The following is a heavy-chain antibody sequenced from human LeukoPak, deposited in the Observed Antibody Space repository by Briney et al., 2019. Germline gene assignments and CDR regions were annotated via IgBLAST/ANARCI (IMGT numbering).Heavy chain of an antibody. V-gene: IGHV4-34*01. Sequence: PSETLSLTCAAYGGSFSGYYWSWIRRPPGKGLEWIGEINHSGSTNYNPSLKSRVTISVDTSKNQFSLKLSSVTAADTAVYYCARHGCSSTSCYYIYWGQGTLVTVSS. D-gene: IGHD2-2*01. CDR3: ARHGCSSTSCYYIY. CDR2: INHSGST. J-gene: IGHJ4*02. CDR1: GGSFSGYY.